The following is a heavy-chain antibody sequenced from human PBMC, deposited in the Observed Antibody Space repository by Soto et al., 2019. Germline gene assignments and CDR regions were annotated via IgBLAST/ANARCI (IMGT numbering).Heavy chain of an antibody. J-gene: IGHJ6*02. CDR1: GYGFTTDW. CDR2: IDPSDSYT. V-gene: IGHV5-10-1*01. CDR3: ARLLTPQYTPVGLVFSYSYDIDV. Sequence: GEPRKISCTGSGYGFTTDWISWARQMPGKGLEWMGRIDPSDSYTNYSPSFQGHVTISADKSISTAYLQWSSLKASDTAMYYCARLLTPQYTPVGLVFSYSYDIDVLAQGTTVTVS. D-gene: IGHD3-9*01.